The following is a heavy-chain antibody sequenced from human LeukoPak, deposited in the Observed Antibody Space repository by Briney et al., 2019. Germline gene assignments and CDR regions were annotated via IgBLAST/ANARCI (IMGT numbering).Heavy chain of an antibody. CDR3: ARGPRVVAWATAMVNPFDY. V-gene: IGHV4-34*01. Sequence: KPSETLSLTCAVYGGSFSGYYWSGIRQPPRKGLEWIGGINHSGSTNYNPSLKSRVTISVDTSKNQFSLKLSSVTAADTAVYYCARGPRVVAWATAMVNPFDYWGQGTLVTVSS. CDR2: INHSGST. CDR1: GGSFSGYY. J-gene: IGHJ4*02. D-gene: IGHD5-18*01.